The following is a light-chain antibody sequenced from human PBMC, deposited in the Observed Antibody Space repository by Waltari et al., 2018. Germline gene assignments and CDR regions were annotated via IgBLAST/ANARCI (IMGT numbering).Light chain of an antibody. CDR2: EVS. J-gene: IGLJ1*01. CDR1: SSDVGYYNF. CDR3: SSYAGNNFYV. Sequence: QSALTQPPSASGSPGQPVTISCTGTSSDVGYYNFVSWYQQHPGKAPKLMIFEVSKRFSGVPDRFSGSKSANTASLTVSGLQAEDEADYYCSSYAGNNFYVFGTGTTVTVL. V-gene: IGLV2-8*01.